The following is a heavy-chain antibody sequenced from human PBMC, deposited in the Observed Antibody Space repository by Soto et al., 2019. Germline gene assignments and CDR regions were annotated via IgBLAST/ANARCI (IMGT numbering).Heavy chain of an antibody. CDR3: ARDSLIVARPAMGCVGFDP. J-gene: IGHJ5*02. D-gene: IGHD2-2*01. CDR2: IWYDGSNK. CDR1: GFTFSSYG. Sequence: PGGSLRLSCAASGFTFSSYGMHWVRQAPGKGLEWVAVIWYDGSNKYYADSVKGRFTISRDNSKNTLYLQMNSLRAEDTAVYYCARDSLIVARPAMGCVGFDPWGQGTLVTVSS. V-gene: IGHV3-33*01.